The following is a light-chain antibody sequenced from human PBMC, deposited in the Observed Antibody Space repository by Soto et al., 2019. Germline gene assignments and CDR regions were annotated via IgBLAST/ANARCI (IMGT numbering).Light chain of an antibody. Sequence: DIQMTQSPSTLSASVEDRVTITCRASQSISSWLAWYQQRPGRAPKLLIYKAANLQSGVPSRFSGSGSGTEFTLTISSLQPDDFATYYCQQYGSYRTFGQGTKVEIK. J-gene: IGKJ1*01. CDR2: KAA. CDR1: QSISSW. CDR3: QQYGSYRT. V-gene: IGKV1-5*03.